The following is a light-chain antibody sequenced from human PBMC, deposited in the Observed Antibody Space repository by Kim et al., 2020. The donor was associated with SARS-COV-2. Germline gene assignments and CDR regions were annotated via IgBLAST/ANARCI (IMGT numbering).Light chain of an antibody. V-gene: IGKV3-20*01. J-gene: IGKJ4*01. CDR3: HQYDASPLT. CDR1: QSGGKNY. CDR2: DAS. Sequence: PGERAILSCRASQSGGKNYLAWYQQKPGQAPRLLIYDASTRATGTPDRFSGSVSGTDFTLTISRLEPEDFAVYHCHQYDASPLTFGGGTKVDIK.